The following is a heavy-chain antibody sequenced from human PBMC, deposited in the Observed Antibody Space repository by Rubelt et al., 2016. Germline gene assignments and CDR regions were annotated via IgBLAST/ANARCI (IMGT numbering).Heavy chain of an antibody. J-gene: IGHJ4*02. D-gene: IGHD3/OR15-3a*01. CDR1: GYTFTGYL. V-gene: IGHV1-2*02. CDR3: ASGHTDH. CDR2: INPNSGGT. Sequence: QLVQSGAEVKKPGASVKVSCKASGYTFTGYLLHWVRQAPGQGLEWMGWINPNSGGTNYAQKFQGRVTMTRDTSITPADMNLSDLKSNDTAVYYCASGHTDHWGQGTLVLVSS.